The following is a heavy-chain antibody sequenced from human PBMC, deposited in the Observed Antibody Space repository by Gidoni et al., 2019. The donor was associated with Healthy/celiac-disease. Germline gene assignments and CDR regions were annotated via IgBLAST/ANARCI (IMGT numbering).Heavy chain of an antibody. Sequence: EVQLLESGGGLVQPGGSLRLSCVASGFTFSSYAMSWVRQAPGKGLEWVSGISGSGAGTYYADSGKGRFSISRDNSKNTLFLQMSSLRVEDTAVYFCAKERDVILVVAGDGFDIWGPGTMVTVSS. CDR3: AKERDVILVVAGDGFDI. D-gene: IGHD2-15*01. V-gene: IGHV3-23*01. J-gene: IGHJ3*02. CDR2: ISGSGAGT. CDR1: GFTFSSYA.